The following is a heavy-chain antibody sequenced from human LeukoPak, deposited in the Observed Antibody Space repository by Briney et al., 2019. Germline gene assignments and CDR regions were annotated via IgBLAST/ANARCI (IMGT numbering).Heavy chain of an antibody. V-gene: IGHV1-69*05. CDR2: IIPIFGKA. J-gene: IGHJ4*02. CDR3: AIAILNYFDY. CDR1: GGTFISYA. Sequence: SVPVSSTASGGTFISYAISWVRQAPGQGLEGMGGIIPIFGKANYAQNFQGRVTNTTDESTSTAYPHLSSLRSEDTSVYHCAIAILNYFDYWGQGTLVTVSS. D-gene: IGHD3-3*01.